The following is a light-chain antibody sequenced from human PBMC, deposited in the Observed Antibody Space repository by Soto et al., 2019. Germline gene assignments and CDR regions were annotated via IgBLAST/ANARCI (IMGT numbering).Light chain of an antibody. J-gene: IGKJ2*01. CDR3: REALQTSSYT. CDR1: QSLLHSNGYNY. Sequence: DLVLTQSPLSLSVTPGEPASISCRSSQSLLHSNGYNYLDWYLQKPGQSPQLLIYLGFNRASGVPDRVSGSGSGTDFTLKISRVEAEDVGVYYCREALQTSSYTFGQGTKLEIK. CDR2: LGF. V-gene: IGKV2-28*01.